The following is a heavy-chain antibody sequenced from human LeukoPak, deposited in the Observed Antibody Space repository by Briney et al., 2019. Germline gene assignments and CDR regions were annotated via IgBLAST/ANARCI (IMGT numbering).Heavy chain of an antibody. CDR2: IYSGGST. D-gene: IGHD5-24*01. CDR3: ARAGRDGYNYADY. J-gene: IGHJ4*02. CDR1: GLTVSSNY. Sequence: GGSLRLSCAASGLTVSSNYMSWVRQGPGKGLEWVSVIYSGGSTYYADSVKGRFTISRDNSKNTLYLQMNSLRAEDTAVYYCARAGRDGYNYADYWGQGTLVTVSS. V-gene: IGHV3-53*01.